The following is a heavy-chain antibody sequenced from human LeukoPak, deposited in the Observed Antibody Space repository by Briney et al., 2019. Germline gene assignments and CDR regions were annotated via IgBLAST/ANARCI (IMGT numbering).Heavy chain of an antibody. V-gene: IGHV3-30-3*01. CDR1: GITFSNHA. CDR2: ISYDGTKT. D-gene: IGHD1-26*01. J-gene: IGHJ3*02. Sequence: GGSLRLSCVVSGITFSNHAMHWVRQAPGKGLEWVAVISYDGTKTYYADSVKGRFTISRDDSKNTLDLQMNTLRAEDTAVYYCAGDQGGSAHRHAFDIWGQGTLVTVSS. CDR3: AGDQGGSAHRHAFDI.